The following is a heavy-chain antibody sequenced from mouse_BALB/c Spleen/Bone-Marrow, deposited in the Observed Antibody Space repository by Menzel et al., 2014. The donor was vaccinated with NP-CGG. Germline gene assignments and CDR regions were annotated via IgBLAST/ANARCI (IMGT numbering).Heavy chain of an antibody. Sequence: QVQLQQSGPELVRPGVSVKISCKGSGYTFTDYAMHWVKQSHAKSLEWIGVISTYSGNTNYNQKFKGKATMTVDKPSSTAYMELARLTSEDSAIYYCARSYYGNYYAMDYWGQGTSVTVSS. D-gene: IGHD1-1*01. J-gene: IGHJ4*01. CDR3: ARSYYGNYYAMDY. CDR2: ISTYSGNT. V-gene: IGHV1-67*01. CDR1: GYTFTDYA.